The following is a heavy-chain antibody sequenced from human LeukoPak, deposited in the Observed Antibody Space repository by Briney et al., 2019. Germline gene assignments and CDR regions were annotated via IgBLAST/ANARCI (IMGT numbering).Heavy chain of an antibody. Sequence: ASVKVSCKASGYTFTSYGISWVRQAPGQGHEWMGWISAYNGNTNYAQKLQGRVTMTTDTSTSTAYMELRSLRSDDTAVYYCARGPYGDPYNWFDPWGQGTLVTVSS. CDR3: ARGPYGDPYNWFDP. V-gene: IGHV1-18*01. CDR2: ISAYNGNT. CDR1: GYTFTSYG. J-gene: IGHJ5*02. D-gene: IGHD4-17*01.